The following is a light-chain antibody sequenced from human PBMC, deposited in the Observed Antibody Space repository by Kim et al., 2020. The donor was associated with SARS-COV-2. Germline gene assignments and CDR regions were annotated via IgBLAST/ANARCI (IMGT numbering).Light chain of an antibody. CDR1: QGISRY. J-gene: IGKJ2*01. CDR3: QQYYSYPYT. V-gene: IGKV1-8*01. CDR2: SAS. Sequence: SASTGDRVTITCRASQGISRYLAWYQQKPGKSPKLLIYSASTLQSGVPSRFSGSGSGTDFTLTISCLQSEDFATYYCQQYYSYPYTFGQGTKLEI.